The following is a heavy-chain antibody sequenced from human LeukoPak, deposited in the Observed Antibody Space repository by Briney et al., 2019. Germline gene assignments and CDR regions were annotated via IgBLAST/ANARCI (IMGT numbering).Heavy chain of an antibody. CDR1: GFTFSSDG. CDR3: VKEQSSGYYRVADY. CDR2: ISYDGSKR. D-gene: IGHD6-19*01. Sequence: GGSLRLSCAASGFTFSSDGMHWVRQAPGKGLEWVAVISYDGSKRFYTDSVKGRFTISRDNSKNTLSLQMNTLRVEDTAVYHCVKEQSSGYYRVADYWGQGTLVTVSS. J-gene: IGHJ4*02. V-gene: IGHV3-30*18.